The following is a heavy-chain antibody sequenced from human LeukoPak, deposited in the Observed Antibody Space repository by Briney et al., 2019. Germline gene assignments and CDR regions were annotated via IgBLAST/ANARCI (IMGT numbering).Heavy chain of an antibody. J-gene: IGHJ4*02. V-gene: IGHV4-34*01. CDR3: ARARGAPFDY. D-gene: IGHD3-10*01. CDR1: GGSFSGYY. Sequence: SETLSLTCAVYGGSFSGYYWSWIRQPPGKGLEWIGEINHSENTSYNPSLKSRVTISVDTSKNQFSLKLTSVTAADTAVYYCARARGAPFDYWGQGTLVTVSS. CDR2: INHSENT.